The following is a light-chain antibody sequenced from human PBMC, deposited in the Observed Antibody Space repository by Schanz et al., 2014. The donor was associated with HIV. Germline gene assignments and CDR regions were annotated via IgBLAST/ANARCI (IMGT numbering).Light chain of an antibody. CDR2: RNN. V-gene: IGLV1-47*01. CDR1: SSNIGSNY. Sequence: SVLTQPPSASGTPGQRVTISCSGSSSNIGSNYVYWYQQLPGTAPKLLIYRNNQRPSGVTDRFSGSKSGTSASLTISGLQSEDEADYYCAAWDVLLNGPVFGGGTQLTVL. CDR3: AAWDVLLNGPV. J-gene: IGLJ7*01.